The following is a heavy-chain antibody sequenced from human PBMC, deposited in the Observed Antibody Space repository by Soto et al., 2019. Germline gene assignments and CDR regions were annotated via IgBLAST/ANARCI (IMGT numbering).Heavy chain of an antibody. Sequence: QVQLVESGGGLVKPGGSLRLSCAASGFTFSDYYMSWIRQAPGKGLEWVSYISSSGSTIYYADSVKGRFTISRDNAKNSLYLQMNSLRAEDTAVYYCAGGPRTTVTTVGIDSYYMDVWGKGTTVTVSS. CDR3: AGGPRTTVTTVGIDSYYMDV. CDR2: ISSSGSTI. J-gene: IGHJ6*03. CDR1: GFTFSDYY. D-gene: IGHD4-17*01. V-gene: IGHV3-11*01.